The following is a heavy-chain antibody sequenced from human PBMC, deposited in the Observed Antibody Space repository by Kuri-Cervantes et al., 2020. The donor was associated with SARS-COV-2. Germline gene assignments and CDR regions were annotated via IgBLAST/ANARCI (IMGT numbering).Heavy chain of an antibody. V-gene: IGHV3-30*18. CDR2: VSYDGSNT. Sequence: GESLKISCAGSGIIFSSFGMHWVRQAPGKGLEWVAVVSYDGSNTYYADAVKGRFTISRDNTKYTLYLEMNRLRAEDTAVYYCAKPKGEYDFWSGFRIGSIVNWGQGTLVTVSS. J-gene: IGHJ1*01. D-gene: IGHD3-3*01. CDR3: AKPKGEYDFWSGFRIGSIVN. CDR1: GIIFSSFG.